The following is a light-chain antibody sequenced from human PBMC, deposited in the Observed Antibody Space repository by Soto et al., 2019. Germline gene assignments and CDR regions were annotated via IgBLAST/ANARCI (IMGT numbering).Light chain of an antibody. Sequence: EIVMTQSPATLSVSPGERATLSCRASQSVSSNLAWYQQKPGQAPRLLIYGASTRATGIPARFSGSGSGTEFPLTISSLQSEYFSVYYCQQYNNWPPRTFGQGTKVEI. CDR1: QSVSSN. V-gene: IGKV3-15*01. J-gene: IGKJ1*01. CDR2: GAS. CDR3: QQYNNWPPRT.